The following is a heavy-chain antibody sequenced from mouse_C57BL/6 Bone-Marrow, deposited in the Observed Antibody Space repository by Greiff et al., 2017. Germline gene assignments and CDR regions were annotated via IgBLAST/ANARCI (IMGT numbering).Heavy chain of an antibody. Sequence: VQLQQSDAELVKPGASVQISCKVSGYTFTDHTIHWMKQRPEPGLEWIGYIYPRDGSTKYNEKFKGKATLTADKSSSTAYMQLNSLTSEDSAVYFCARQGLPGYYAMDYWGQGTSVTVSS. D-gene: IGHD3-3*01. V-gene: IGHV1-78*01. CDR1: GYTFTDHT. CDR2: IYPRDGST. J-gene: IGHJ4*01. CDR3: ARQGLPGYYAMDY.